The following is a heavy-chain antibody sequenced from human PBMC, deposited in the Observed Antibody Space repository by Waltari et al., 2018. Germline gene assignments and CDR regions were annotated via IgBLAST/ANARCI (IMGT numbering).Heavy chain of an antibody. CDR3: TRAEVTYYYGSGSYYNAPDY. V-gene: IGHV3-49*03. Sequence: EVQLVESGGGLVQPGRSLRLSCTASGFTFGDYAMSWFRQAPGKGLEWVGFIRSKAYGGTTEYAASVKGRFTISRDDSKSIAYLQMNSLKTEDTAVYYCTRAEVTYYYGSGSYYNAPDYWGQGTLVTVSS. CDR1: GFTFGDYA. CDR2: IRSKAYGGTT. D-gene: IGHD3-10*01. J-gene: IGHJ4*02.